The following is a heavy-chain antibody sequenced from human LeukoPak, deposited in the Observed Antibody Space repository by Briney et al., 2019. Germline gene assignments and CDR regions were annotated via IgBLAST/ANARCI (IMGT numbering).Heavy chain of an antibody. Sequence: GGSLRLSCAASGISFSNYWMTWIRQAPEKGLQWVANIKEDGSDKNYADSVKGRFTISRDNSKSTLYLQMSSLRAEDTAVYYCARGRSSSAPYDYWGQGTLVTVSS. CDR2: IKEDGSDK. J-gene: IGHJ4*02. CDR3: ARGRSSSAPYDY. CDR1: GISFSNYW. D-gene: IGHD6-6*01. V-gene: IGHV3-7*03.